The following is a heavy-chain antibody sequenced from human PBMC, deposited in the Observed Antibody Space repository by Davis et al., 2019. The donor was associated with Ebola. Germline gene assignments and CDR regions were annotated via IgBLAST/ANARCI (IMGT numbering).Heavy chain of an antibody. Sequence: GESLKISCAASGFTFSGSAMHWVRQASGKGLEWVGRIRSKANSYATAHAASVKGRFTISRDDSKNTAYLQMNSLKTEDTAVYYCSVPGGSGDYWGQRTLVTVSS. V-gene: IGHV3-73*01. D-gene: IGHD2-15*01. CDR3: SVPGGSGDY. CDR1: GFTFSGSA. CDR2: IRSKANSYAT. J-gene: IGHJ4*02.